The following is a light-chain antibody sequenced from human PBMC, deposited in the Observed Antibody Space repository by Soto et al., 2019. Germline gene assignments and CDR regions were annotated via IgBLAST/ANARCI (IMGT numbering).Light chain of an antibody. J-gene: IGKJ1*01. CDR2: GES. CDR3: QKYNYLPRT. V-gene: IGKV3-15*01. Sequence: VMTQSPATLSVSPGERATLSCRASQRINNNLACYQQIPGQAPRLIMYGESTRATGIPARFSGSGTGTDCTIAISILQCEDVAVYYFQKYNYLPRTFGQGTKVEIK. CDR1: QRINNN.